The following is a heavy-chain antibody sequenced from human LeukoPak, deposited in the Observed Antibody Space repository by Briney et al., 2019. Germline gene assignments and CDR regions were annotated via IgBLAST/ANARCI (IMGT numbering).Heavy chain of an antibody. Sequence: GSLRFSCAASGLTISNNFMGWVRQAPGKGLEWVSLIYSGGSTYSADSVKGRFTISRDNSKNTLHLQMNSLRAEDTAVYYCARDTDYYGSGRHGYFDHWGQGTLVTVSS. D-gene: IGHD3-10*01. CDR1: GLTISNNF. J-gene: IGHJ1*01. V-gene: IGHV3-66*01. CDR3: ARDTDYYGSGRHGYFDH. CDR2: IYSGGST.